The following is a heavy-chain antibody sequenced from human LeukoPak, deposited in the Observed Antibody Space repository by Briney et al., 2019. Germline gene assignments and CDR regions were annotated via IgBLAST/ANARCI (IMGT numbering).Heavy chain of an antibody. CDR2: IYYSGST. CDR3: ASLGVAATYFDY. D-gene: IGHD2-15*01. V-gene: IGHV4-59*01. CDR1: GGSISSYY. J-gene: IGHJ4*02. Sequence: VQPSETLSLTCTVSGGSISSYYWSWIRQPPGKGLEWIGYIYYSGSTNYNPSLKSRVTISVDTSKNQFSLKLSSVTAADTAVYYCASLGVAATYFDYWGQGTLVTVSS.